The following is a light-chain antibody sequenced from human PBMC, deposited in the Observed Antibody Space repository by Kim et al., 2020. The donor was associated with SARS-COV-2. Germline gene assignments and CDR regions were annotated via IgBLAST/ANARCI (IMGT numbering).Light chain of an antibody. V-gene: IGLV2-14*04. CDR1: SSDVGGYNS. Sequence: GPAITISCTGTSSDVGGYNSFSWYQQHPGKAPKVIIYNVSNRPSGVSNRFSGSKSGNTASLTISGLQAEDEADYHCSSYANTNTLVFGGGTQLTVL. J-gene: IGLJ2*01. CDR2: NVS. CDR3: SSYANTNTLV.